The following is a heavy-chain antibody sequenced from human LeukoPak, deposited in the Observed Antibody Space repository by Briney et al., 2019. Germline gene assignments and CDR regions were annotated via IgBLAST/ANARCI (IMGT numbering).Heavy chain of an antibody. CDR3: VSHSDPLTGYSFDY. CDR2: IHDSGNT. CDR1: GFTVSSNY. J-gene: IGHJ4*02. Sequence: GGALRLSCVDSGFTVSSNYMTWVRQTPGKGLEWVSIIHDSGNTYYADSVKGRFTVTRDNSRNTVSLEMNSLRVDDTAVYYCVSHSDPLTGYSFDYWGQGTLVTVSS. V-gene: IGHV3-53*01. D-gene: IGHD3-9*01.